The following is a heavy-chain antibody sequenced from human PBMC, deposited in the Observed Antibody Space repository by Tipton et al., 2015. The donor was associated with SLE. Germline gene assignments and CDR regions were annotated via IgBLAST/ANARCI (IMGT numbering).Heavy chain of an antibody. V-gene: IGHV4-59*04. D-gene: IGHD1-14*01. CDR2: IYYSGST. Sequence: TLSLTCTVSGGSISSYYWSWIRQPPGKGLEWIGYIYYSGSTYYTPSLKSRVTTSVDTSKNHFSLSLYSVTVEDTAVYYCARQGTGFGSGRDDYWGQGILVTVSS. CDR3: ARQGTGFGSGRDDY. CDR1: GGSISSYY. J-gene: IGHJ4*02.